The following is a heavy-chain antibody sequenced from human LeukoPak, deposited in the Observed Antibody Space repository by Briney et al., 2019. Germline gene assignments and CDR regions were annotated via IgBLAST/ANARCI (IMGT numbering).Heavy chain of an antibody. Sequence: SETLSLTCTVSGGSISSSSYYWGWIRQPPGKGLEWIGYIYYSGSTYYNPSLKSRVTISVDTSKNQFSLKLSSVTAADTAVYYCAREPRITMVRGVIIGYFDYWGQGTLVTVSS. CDR1: GGSISSSSYY. D-gene: IGHD3-10*01. J-gene: IGHJ4*02. V-gene: IGHV4-31*03. CDR2: IYYSGST. CDR3: AREPRITMVRGVIIGYFDY.